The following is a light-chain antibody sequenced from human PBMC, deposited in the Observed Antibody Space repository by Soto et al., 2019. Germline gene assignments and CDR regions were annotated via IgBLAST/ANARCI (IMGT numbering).Light chain of an antibody. V-gene: IGKV1D-12*01. J-gene: IGKJ5*01. CDR3: QQDDTFPIT. CDR1: QCISRS. CDR2: AAS. Sequence: DGHMTQSPCSCSASVGGRVTSGCQAGQCISRSLAWYQKKPGKAPNFLIYAASSLQSGVPSRFSGSGFGTDFPLTISSLQPEDSAIYYCQQDDTFPITFGQGTRLEIK.